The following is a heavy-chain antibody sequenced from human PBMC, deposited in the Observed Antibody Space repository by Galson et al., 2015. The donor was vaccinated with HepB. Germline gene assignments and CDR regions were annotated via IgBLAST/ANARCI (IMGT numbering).Heavy chain of an antibody. Sequence: SLRLSCAGSGFTFSSYAMNWVRQAPGTGLQWVAQISDRGDTTYNTDSVTGRFTISRDNSNNTVYLQMNSLRADNTAVYYCAKRVVTALYYGLDVWGQGTTVTVPS. CDR2: ISDRGDTT. J-gene: IGHJ6*02. CDR1: GFTFSSYA. CDR3: AKRVVTALYYGLDV. V-gene: IGHV3-23*01. D-gene: IGHD5-18*01.